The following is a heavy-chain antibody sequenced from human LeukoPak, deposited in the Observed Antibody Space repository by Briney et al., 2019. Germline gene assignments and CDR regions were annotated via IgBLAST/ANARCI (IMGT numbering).Heavy chain of an antibody. CDR3: ATVSPKWYYDSSHDAFDI. V-gene: IGHV1-2*02. CDR1: GYTFTGYY. J-gene: IGHJ3*02. D-gene: IGHD3-22*01. Sequence: GASVKVSCKASGYTFTGYYMHWVRQAPGQGLEWMGWINPNSGGTNYAQKFQGRVTMTEDTSTDTAYMELSSLRSEDTAVYYCATVSPKWYYDSSHDAFDIWGQGTMVTVSS. CDR2: INPNSGGT.